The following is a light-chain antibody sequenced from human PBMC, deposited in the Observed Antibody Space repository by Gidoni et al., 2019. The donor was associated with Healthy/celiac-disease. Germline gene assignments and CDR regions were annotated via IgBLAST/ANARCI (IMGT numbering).Light chain of an antibody. CDR1: QSVSSY. V-gene: IGKV3-11*01. CDR2: DAS. J-gene: IGKJ4*01. Sequence: EIVLTQSPATLSLSPGESATLSCRASQSVSSYVAWYQQKPGQAPRLLIYDASNWATGIPARFSGSGSGTDFTLTISSLEPEDFAVYYCQQRSNWPLTFXGXTKVEIK. CDR3: QQRSNWPLT.